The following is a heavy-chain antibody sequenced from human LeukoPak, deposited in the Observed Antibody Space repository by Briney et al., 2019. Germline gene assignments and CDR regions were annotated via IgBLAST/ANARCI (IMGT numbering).Heavy chain of an antibody. CDR2: IDYSGST. CDR1: GGSISSYY. Sequence: SETLSLTCTVSGGSISSYYWSWIRQPPGKGLEWIGYIDYSGSTNYNPSLKSRVTISVDTSKNQFSLKLSSVTAADTAVYYCARAGRAFDYWGQGTLVTVSS. V-gene: IGHV4-59*01. CDR3: ARAGRAFDY. J-gene: IGHJ4*02.